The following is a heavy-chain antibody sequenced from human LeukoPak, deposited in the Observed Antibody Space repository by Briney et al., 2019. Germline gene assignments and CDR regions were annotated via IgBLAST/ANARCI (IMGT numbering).Heavy chain of an antibody. CDR3: ARAITGTTFAFDI. Sequence: SETLSLTCTVSGGSISSYYWSWIRQPPGEGLEWIGYIYYSGSTNYDPSLKSRVTMSVDTSKNQFSLNLSSVTAADTAVYYCARAITGTTFAFDIWGQGTMVTVSS. J-gene: IGHJ3*02. D-gene: IGHD1-20*01. CDR2: IYYSGST. V-gene: IGHV4-59*13. CDR1: GGSISSYY.